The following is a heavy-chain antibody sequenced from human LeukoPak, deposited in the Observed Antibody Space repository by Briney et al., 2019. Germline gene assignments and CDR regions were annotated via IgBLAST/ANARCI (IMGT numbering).Heavy chain of an antibody. CDR2: IGTAGDT. Sequence: PGGSLRLSCAASGFTFSSYDMHWVRQATGKGLEWVSAIGTAGDTYYPGSVKGRFTIPRENAKNSLYLQMNSLRAGDTAVYYCVGSPQENWFDPWGQGTLVTVSS. CDR1: GFTFSSYD. J-gene: IGHJ5*02. V-gene: IGHV3-13*01. D-gene: IGHD2-2*03. CDR3: VGSPQENWFDP.